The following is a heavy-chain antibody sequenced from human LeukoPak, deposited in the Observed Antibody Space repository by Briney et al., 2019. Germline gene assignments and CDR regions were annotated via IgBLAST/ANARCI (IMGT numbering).Heavy chain of an antibody. CDR1: GGSISSGDYY. V-gene: IGHV4-30-4*08. J-gene: IGHJ4*02. CDR3: VREEGDSEY. CDR2: IYNSGST. Sequence: SETLSLTCTVSGGSISSGDYYWSWIRQPPGKGLEWIGYIYNSGSTYYNPSLKSRVTISVDTSKNQFSLKMSSVTAADTAVYYCVREEGDSEYWGQGTLVTVSS. D-gene: IGHD2-21*01.